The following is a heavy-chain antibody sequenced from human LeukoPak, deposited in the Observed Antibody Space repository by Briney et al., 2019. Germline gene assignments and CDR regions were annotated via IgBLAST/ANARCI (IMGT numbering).Heavy chain of an antibody. D-gene: IGHD4-11*01. CDR3: ARAGATVTTNYCYP. J-gene: IGHJ5*02. Sequence: GGSLRLSCAVSGFTFSTYAMKWVRQAPGKGLEWVSLISDSGDNTYYADSVKGRFTISRDDSKNTVSLQMSSLRADDTAVYYCARAGATVTTNYCYPWGQGTLVTLSP. CDR1: GFTFSTYA. CDR2: ISDSGDNT. V-gene: IGHV3-23*01.